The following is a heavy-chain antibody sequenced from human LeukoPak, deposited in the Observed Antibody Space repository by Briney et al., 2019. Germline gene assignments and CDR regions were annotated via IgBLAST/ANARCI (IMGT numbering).Heavy chain of an antibody. CDR2: ISGSGGST. CDR3: AKGIVVPVYYGMDV. J-gene: IGHJ6*02. V-gene: IGHV3-23*01. Sequence: GGSLRLSCAASGFTFSSYAMSWVRQAPGKGLEWVSAISGSGGSTYYADSVKGRFTISRDNPKNTLYLQMNSLRAEDTAVYYCAKGIVVPVYYGMDVWGQGTTVTVSS. D-gene: IGHD2-2*01. CDR1: GFTFSSYA.